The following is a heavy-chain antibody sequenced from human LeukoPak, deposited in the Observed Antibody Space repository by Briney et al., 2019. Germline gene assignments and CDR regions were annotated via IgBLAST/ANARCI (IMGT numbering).Heavy chain of an antibody. CDR2: FDPEDGET. D-gene: IGHD4-17*01. V-gene: IGHV1-24*01. Sequence: ASVKVSCKVSGYTLTELSMHWVRQAPGKGLEWMGGFDPEDGETIYAQKFQGRVTMTEDTSTDTAYMELSSLRSEDTAVYYCATRDNDYGDNWFDPWGQGTLVTVSS. CDR1: GYTLTELS. CDR3: ATRDNDYGDNWFDP. J-gene: IGHJ5*02.